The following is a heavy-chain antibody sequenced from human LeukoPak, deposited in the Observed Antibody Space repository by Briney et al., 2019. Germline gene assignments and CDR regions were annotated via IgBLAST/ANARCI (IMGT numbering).Heavy chain of an antibody. V-gene: IGHV1-2*02. CDR1: GYTFTGYY. CDR2: INPNSGGT. CDR3: ARGPPIQLWFNSDY. Sequence: ASVKVSCKASGYTFTGYYMHWVRQAPGQGLEWMGWINPNSGGTNYAQKFQGRVTMTRDTSISTAYMELRRLRSDDTAVYYCARGPPIQLWFNSDYWGQGTLVTVSS. D-gene: IGHD5-18*01. J-gene: IGHJ4*02.